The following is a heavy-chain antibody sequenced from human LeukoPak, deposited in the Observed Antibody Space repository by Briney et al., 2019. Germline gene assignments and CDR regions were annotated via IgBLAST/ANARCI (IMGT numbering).Heavy chain of an antibody. Sequence: ASVKVSCKASGYTFTSYYMHWVRPAPGQGLAWMGIINPSGGSTSYAQKFQGRVTMTRDMSTSTVYMGLSSLRSEDTAVYYCARDIRAARWDYWGQGTLVTVSS. J-gene: IGHJ4*02. CDR1: GYTFTSYY. D-gene: IGHD6-6*01. CDR2: INPSGGST. CDR3: ARDIRAARWDY. V-gene: IGHV1-46*01.